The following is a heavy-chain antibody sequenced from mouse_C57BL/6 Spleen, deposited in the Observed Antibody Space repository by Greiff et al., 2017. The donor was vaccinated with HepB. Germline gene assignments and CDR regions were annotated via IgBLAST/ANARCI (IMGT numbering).Heavy chain of an antibody. CDR1: GYTFTSYW. Sequence: QVQLQQPGAELVKPGASVKLSCKASGYTFTSYWMHWVKQRPGQGLEWIGMIHPNSGSTNYNEKFKSKATLTVDKSSSTAYMQLSSLTSEDSAVYYCARDGSSYRGFDYWGQGTTLTVSS. J-gene: IGHJ2*01. V-gene: IGHV1-64*01. CDR3: ARDGSSYRGFDY. D-gene: IGHD1-1*01. CDR2: IHPNSGST.